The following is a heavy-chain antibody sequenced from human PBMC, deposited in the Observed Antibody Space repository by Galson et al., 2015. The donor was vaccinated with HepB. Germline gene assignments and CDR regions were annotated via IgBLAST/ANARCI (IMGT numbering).Heavy chain of an antibody. D-gene: IGHD1-1*01. CDR2: ISYDGSNK. CDR3: AKNWNLTPVGYYYYMDV. J-gene: IGHJ6*03. V-gene: IGHV3-30*18. Sequence: SLRLSCAASGFTFSSYGMHWVRQAPGKGLEWVAVISYDGSNKYYADSVKGRFTISRDNSKNTLYLQMNSLRAEDTAVYYCAKNWNLTPVGYYYYMDVWGKGTTVTVSS. CDR1: GFTFSSYG.